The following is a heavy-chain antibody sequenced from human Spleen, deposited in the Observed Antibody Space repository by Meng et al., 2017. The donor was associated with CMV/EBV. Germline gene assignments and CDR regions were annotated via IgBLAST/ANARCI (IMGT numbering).Heavy chain of an antibody. V-gene: IGHV2-5*01. Sequence: SGFSLRTSGVGVGWIRQPPGKALEWLALIYWNDDKRYSPSLRDRLSITKGTSENQVVLTMTNMDPVDTATYYCARPYYYDSSGYFFDYWGQGALVTVSS. D-gene: IGHD3-22*01. CDR3: ARPYYYDSSGYFFDY. CDR2: IYWNDDK. J-gene: IGHJ4*02. CDR1: GFSLRTSGVG.